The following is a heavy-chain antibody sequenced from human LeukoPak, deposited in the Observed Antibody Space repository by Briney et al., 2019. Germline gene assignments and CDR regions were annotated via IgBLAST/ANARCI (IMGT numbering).Heavy chain of an antibody. J-gene: IGHJ4*02. Sequence: SETLSLTCTVSGGSISSGGYYWSWIRQHPGKGLEWIGYIYYSGSTYYNPSLKSRVTISVDTSKNQFSLKLSSVTAADTAVYYCARAGSTSCVDYWGQGTLVTVSS. CDR3: ARAGSTSCVDY. CDR1: GGSISSGGYY. D-gene: IGHD2-2*01. CDR2: IYYSGST. V-gene: IGHV4-31*03.